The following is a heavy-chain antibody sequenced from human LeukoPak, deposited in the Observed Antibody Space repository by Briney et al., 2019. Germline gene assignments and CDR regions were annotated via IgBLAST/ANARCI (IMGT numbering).Heavy chain of an antibody. CDR3: AKGKQQLGWFDP. D-gene: IGHD6-13*01. CDR2: ISGSGGST. Sequence: GGSLRLSCAASGFTFNSYAMSWVRQAPGKGLEWVSAISGSGGSTYYADSVKGRFTISRDNSKNTLYLQMYSLRAEDMAVYYCAKGKQQLGWFDPWGQGTLVTVSS. V-gene: IGHV3-23*01. J-gene: IGHJ5*02. CDR1: GFTFNSYA.